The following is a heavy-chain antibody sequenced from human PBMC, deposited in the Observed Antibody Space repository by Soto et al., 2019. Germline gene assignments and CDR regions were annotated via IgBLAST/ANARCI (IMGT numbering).Heavy chain of an antibody. CDR2: INHSGST. CDR1: GGSFSGYY. D-gene: IGHD3-10*01. V-gene: IGHV4-34*01. CDR3: ARGVTMVRRDYYYSIDV. J-gene: IGHJ6*03. Sequence: QVQLQQWGAGLLKPSETLSLTCAVYGGSFSGYYWSWIRQPPGKGLEWIGEINHSGSTNYNPSLKSRVTISVDTSKNQFSLKLSSVTAADTAVYYCARGVTMVRRDYYYSIDVWGKGTPVTVSS.